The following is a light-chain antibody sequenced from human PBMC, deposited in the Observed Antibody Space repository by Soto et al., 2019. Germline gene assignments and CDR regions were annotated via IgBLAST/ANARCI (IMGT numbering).Light chain of an antibody. J-gene: IGLJ3*02. CDR2: DVT. Sequence: QSALTQPASVSGSPGQSITISCTGTSSDVGGYNYVCWYQQHPGKAPKLMIYDVTNRPSGISDRFSGSKSGNTASLTISGLQPDDEADYYGSSYTSSNTLVFGGGPKLTVL. CDR3: SSYTSSNTLV. CDR1: SSDVGGYNY. V-gene: IGLV2-14*03.